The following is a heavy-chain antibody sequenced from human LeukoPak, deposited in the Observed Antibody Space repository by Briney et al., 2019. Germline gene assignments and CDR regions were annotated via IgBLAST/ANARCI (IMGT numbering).Heavy chain of an antibody. Sequence: QSGGSLRLSCAASGFTFSSYSMNWVRQAPGKGLEWVSYISSSSSTIYYADSVKGRFTISRDNAKNSLYLQMNSLRAEDTAVYYWGGGRTDWGPVFDYWGQGTLVTVSS. V-gene: IGHV3-48*01. CDR3: GGGRTDWGPVFDY. D-gene: IGHD3/OR15-3a*01. CDR2: ISSSSSTI. CDR1: GFTFSSYS. J-gene: IGHJ4*02.